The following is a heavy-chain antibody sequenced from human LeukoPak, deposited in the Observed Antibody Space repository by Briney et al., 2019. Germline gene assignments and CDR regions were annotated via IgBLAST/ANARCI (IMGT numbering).Heavy chain of an antibody. V-gene: IGHV1-69*13. CDR2: IIPIFGTA. J-gene: IGHJ4*02. D-gene: IGHD1-26*01. Sequence: SVKVSCKASGYTFTSYGISWVRQAPGQGLEWMGGIIPIFGTANYAQKFQGRVTITADESTSTAYMELSSLRSEDTAVYYCASRVGATPSYFDYWGQGTLVTVSS. CDR1: GYTFTSYG. CDR3: ASRVGATPSYFDY.